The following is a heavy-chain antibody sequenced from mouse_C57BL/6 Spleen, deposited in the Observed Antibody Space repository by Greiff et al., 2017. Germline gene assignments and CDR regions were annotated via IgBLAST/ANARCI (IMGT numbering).Heavy chain of an antibody. J-gene: IGHJ2*01. CDR1: GYTFTSYW. V-gene: IGHV1-69*01. CDR2: IDPSDSYT. CDR3: ARENYGSSYADYFDY. D-gene: IGHD1-1*01. Sequence: QVQLQQSGAELVMPGASVKLSCKASGYTFTSYWMHWVKQRPGQGLEWIGEIDPSDSYTNYNQKFKGKSTLTVDKSSSTAYMQLSSLTSEDSAVYYCARENYGSSYADYFDYWGQGTTLTVSS.